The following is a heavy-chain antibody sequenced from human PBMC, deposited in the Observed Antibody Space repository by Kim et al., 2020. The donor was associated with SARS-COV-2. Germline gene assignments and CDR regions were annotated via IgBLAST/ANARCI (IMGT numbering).Heavy chain of an antibody. J-gene: IGHJ4*02. CDR2: KT. D-gene: IGHD4-4*01. CDR3: ARDMNPTVYDY. V-gene: IGHV1-3*01. Sequence: KTKYSQKFQGRVTINRDTSANTAYMDLRSLTFEDTAIYYCARDMNPTVYDYWGQGTLVTVSS.